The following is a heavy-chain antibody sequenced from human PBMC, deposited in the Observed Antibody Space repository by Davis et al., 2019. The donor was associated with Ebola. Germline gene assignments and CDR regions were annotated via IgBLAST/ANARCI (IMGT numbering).Heavy chain of an antibody. V-gene: IGHV3-15*07. CDR2: IKSKTDGGTT. CDR3: VRDRVYYFDY. J-gene: IGHJ4*02. Sequence: GESLKISCAASGFTFSNAWMNWVRQAPGKGLEWVGRIKSKTDGGTTDYAAPVKGRFTISRDDSKNTLYLQMNSLRAEDTAVYYCVRDRVYYFDYWGQGTLVTVSS. D-gene: IGHD5-24*01. CDR1: GFTFSNAW.